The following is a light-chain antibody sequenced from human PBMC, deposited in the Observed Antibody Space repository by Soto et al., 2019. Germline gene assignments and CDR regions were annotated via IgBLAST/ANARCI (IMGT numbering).Light chain of an antibody. V-gene: IGLV2-8*01. CDR3: SSYAGSEYCV. J-gene: IGLJ1*01. Sequence: QSALTQPPSASGSPGQSVTISCTGTSSDVGGYNFVSWYQHHPGKAPKLVIFELSKRPSGVPDRSSGSKSGNTASLTVSGLQSEDEADDSCSSYAGSEYCVFGPRTKLTV. CDR1: SSDVGGYNF. CDR2: ELS.